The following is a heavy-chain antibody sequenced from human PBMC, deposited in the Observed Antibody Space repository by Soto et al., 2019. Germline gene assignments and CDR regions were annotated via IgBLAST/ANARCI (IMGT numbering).Heavy chain of an antibody. J-gene: IGHJ5*02. V-gene: IGHV4-59*01. Sequence: XETLCLTCTAAGCSISTYYWSWIRQPPGKGLEWIGYIYYSGSTFYNPSLKSRVTISVDTPKNQFSLKLSSVTAADTAVYYCARDPHEFWNSYFFDHWGPGTLATVSS. D-gene: IGHD3-3*01. CDR2: IYYSGST. CDR3: ARDPHEFWNSYFFDH. CDR1: GCSISTYY.